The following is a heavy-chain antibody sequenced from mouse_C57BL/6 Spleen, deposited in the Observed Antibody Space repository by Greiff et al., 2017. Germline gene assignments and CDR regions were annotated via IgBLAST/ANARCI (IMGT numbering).Heavy chain of an antibody. CDR3: ARSSYYYGSYAMDY. J-gene: IGHJ4*01. Sequence: ESGAELVKPGASVKISCKASGYAFSSYWMNWVKQRPGKGLEWIGQLYPGDGDTNYNGKFKGKATLTADKSSSTAYMQLSSLTSEDSAVYFCARSSYYYGSYAMDYWGQGTSVTVSS. CDR1: GYAFSSYW. CDR2: LYPGDGDT. V-gene: IGHV1-80*01. D-gene: IGHD1-1*01.